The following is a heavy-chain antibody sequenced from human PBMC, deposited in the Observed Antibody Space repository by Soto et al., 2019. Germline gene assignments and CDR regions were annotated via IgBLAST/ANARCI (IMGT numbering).Heavy chain of an antibody. Sequence: EVQLLESGGSLVQPGGSLRLSCAASGFTCSNFAMSWMRQAPGKGLEWVSAILNGGGTTYYADSVKGRFTISRDDSRNTLLLQVNSLIAEDTAIYYCPKVTRYGYSSFDSWVQGTLVTVSS. CDR2: ILNGGGTT. CDR3: PKVTRYGYSSFDS. V-gene: IGHV3-23*01. J-gene: IGHJ4*02. CDR1: GFTCSNFA. D-gene: IGHD3-22*01.